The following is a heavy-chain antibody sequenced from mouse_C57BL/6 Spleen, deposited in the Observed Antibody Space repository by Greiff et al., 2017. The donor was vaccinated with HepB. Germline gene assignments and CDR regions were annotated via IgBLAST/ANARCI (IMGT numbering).Heavy chain of an antibody. CDR3: ARHDPHSNYFDY. D-gene: IGHD2-5*01. CDR2: ISSGGSYT. CDR1: GFTISSYG. V-gene: IGHV5-6*02. J-gene: IGHJ2*01. Sequence: EVKLVESGGDLVKPGGSLKLSCAASGFTISSYGMSWVRQTPDKRLEWVATISSGGSYTYYPDSVKGRFTISRDNAKNTLYLQMSSLKSEDTAMYYCARHDPHSNYFDYWGQGTTLTVSS.